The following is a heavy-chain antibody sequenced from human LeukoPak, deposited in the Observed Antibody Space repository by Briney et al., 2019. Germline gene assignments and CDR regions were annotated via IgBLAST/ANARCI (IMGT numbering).Heavy chain of an antibody. J-gene: IGHJ3*02. Sequence: SVKVSCKASGYTFTGYYMHWVRQAPGQGLEWMGGIIPIFGTANYAQKFQGRVTITADESTSTAYMELSSLRSEDTAVYYCASPPYGSGSYYDAFDIWGQGTMVTVSS. V-gene: IGHV1-69*13. CDR1: GYTFTGYY. CDR3: ASPPYGSGSYYDAFDI. D-gene: IGHD3-10*01. CDR2: IIPIFGTA.